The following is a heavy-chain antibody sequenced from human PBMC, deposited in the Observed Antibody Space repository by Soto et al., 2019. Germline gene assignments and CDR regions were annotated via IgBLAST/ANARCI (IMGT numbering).Heavy chain of an antibody. V-gene: IGHV1-69*12. CDR3: VRVRRYGSGCRCYSRYYYSYYGMDV. CDR2: LIPIFGSA. D-gene: IGHD2-15*01. Sequence: QVQLVQSGAEVKKPGSSVKVSCKAAGGTFSSYAISWVRQAPGQGLEWMGGLIPIFGSANYAHKFQGRVTITADESTNTANMQLSSMSSEATDVYYCVRVRRYGSGCRCYSRYYYSYYGMDVWGQGTTVTVSS. J-gene: IGHJ6*02. CDR1: GGTFSSYA.